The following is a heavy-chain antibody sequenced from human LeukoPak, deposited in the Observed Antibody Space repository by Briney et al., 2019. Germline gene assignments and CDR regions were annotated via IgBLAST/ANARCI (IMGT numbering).Heavy chain of an antibody. CDR3: ARVSGYYDSSGYSYYYYGMDV. CDR2: INPSGGST. Sequence: ASVKVSCKASGYTFTSYYMHWVRQAPGQGLEWMGIINPSGGSTSYAQKFQGRVTMTRDMSTSTVYMELSSLRSEDTAVYYCARVSGYYDSSGYSYYYYGMDVWGQGTTVTVSS. V-gene: IGHV1-46*01. D-gene: IGHD3-22*01. J-gene: IGHJ6*02. CDR1: GYTFTSYY.